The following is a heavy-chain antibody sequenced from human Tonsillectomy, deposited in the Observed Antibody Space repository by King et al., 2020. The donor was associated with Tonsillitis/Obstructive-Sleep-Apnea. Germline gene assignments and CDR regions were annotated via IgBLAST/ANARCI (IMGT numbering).Heavy chain of an antibody. CDR1: GGTFSNFG. V-gene: IGHV1-69*01. CDR3: ARVKGYDGSYSGFDY. Sequence: VQLVESAAEVKKPGSSVKVSCKVSGGTFSNFGISWVRQAPGQGLEWMGGIIPLFATTNYAQKFQGRVTITADESTTTAYMELSSLRSEDTAVYYCARVKGYDGSYSGFDYWGQGTLVTVSS. D-gene: IGHD1-26*01. CDR2: IIPLFATT. J-gene: IGHJ4*02.